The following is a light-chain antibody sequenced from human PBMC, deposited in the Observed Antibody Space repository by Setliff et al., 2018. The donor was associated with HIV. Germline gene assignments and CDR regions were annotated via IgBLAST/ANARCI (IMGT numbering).Light chain of an antibody. Sequence: SYELTQQPSVSVAPGKTARITCGGNNIGSKSVHWYQQKPGQAPVLVIYYDSDRPSGIPERFSGSNSGNTATLTITRVEAGEEADYYCQVWDSSSGLYVFGTGTKGHRP. CDR3: QVWDSSSGLYV. CDR2: YDS. J-gene: IGLJ1*01. CDR1: NIGSKS. V-gene: IGLV3-21*04.